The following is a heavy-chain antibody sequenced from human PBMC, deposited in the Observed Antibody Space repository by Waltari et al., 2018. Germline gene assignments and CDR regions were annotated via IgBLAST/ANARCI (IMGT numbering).Heavy chain of an antibody. D-gene: IGHD3-22*01. CDR1: GYTFTIYG. J-gene: IGHJ5*02. CDR2: INAGNDNT. V-gene: IGHV1-3*01. Sequence: QVQLVQSGAEVKKPGAPVKVACKASGYTFTIYGIHWVRQAPGQRLEWMGWINAGNDNTKYSQKFQGRVTITRDTSASTAYMELSSLRSEDTAVYYCARGTYYYESSGSAGWFDPWGQGTLVTVSS. CDR3: ARGTYYYESSGSAGWFDP.